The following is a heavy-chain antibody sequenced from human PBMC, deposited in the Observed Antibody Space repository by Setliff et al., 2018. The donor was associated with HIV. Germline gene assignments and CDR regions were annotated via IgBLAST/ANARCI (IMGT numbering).Heavy chain of an antibody. Sequence: SETLSLTCTVSGGSMTTHFWSWIRQPPGKGLEWIGSVYYSGSTNYNPSLKSRVTISLDTSENQFSLNLNSVTAADTAVYYCARDILEGFFLERASEHWSQGTLVTVSS. D-gene: IGHD3-3*01. V-gene: IGHV4-59*11. CDR1: GGSMTTHF. CDR2: VYYSGST. CDR3: ARDILEGFFLERASEH. J-gene: IGHJ1*01.